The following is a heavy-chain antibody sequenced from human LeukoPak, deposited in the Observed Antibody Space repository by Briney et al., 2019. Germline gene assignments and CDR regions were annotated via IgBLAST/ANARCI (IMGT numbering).Heavy chain of an antibody. D-gene: IGHD4-23*01. J-gene: IGHJ5*01. CDR3: AGGQMGGKFDS. V-gene: IGHV1-69*05. Sequence: ASVKVSCKASGGSFISWVRQAPGHGLEWMGGIIPLFGTPNYAQKFQGRVTMTTDESTNTAYMELSSLRSDDTAVYYCAGGQMGGKFDSWGQGTLVTVSS. CDR2: IIPLFGTP. CDR1: GGSF.